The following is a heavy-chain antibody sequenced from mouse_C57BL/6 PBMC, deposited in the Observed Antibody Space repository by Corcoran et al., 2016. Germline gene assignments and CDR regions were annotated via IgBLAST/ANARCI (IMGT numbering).Heavy chain of an antibody. Sequence: QIQLVQSGPELKKSGETVKISCKASGYTFTTYGMSWVKQAPGKGLKWMGWINTYSGVPTYADDFKGRFAFSLETSASTAYLQINNLKNEDTATYFCARLDYGSSYAFAYWGQGTLVTVSA. CDR2: INTYSGVP. V-gene: IGHV9-3*01. CDR1: GYTFTTYG. J-gene: IGHJ3*01. CDR3: ARLDYGSSYAFAY. D-gene: IGHD1-1*01.